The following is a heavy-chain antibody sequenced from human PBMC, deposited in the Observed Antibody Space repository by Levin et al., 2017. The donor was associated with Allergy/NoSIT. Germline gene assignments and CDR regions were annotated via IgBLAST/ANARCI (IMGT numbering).Heavy chain of an antibody. D-gene: IGHD6-19*01. CDR2: ISYDGSNK. Sequence: GGSLRLSCAASGFTFSSYAMHWVRQAPGKGLEWVAVISYDGSNKYYADSVKGRFTISRDNSKNTLYLQMNSLRAEDTAVYYCARDWWYSSGWYVLVGANDDAFDIWGQGTMVTVSS. CDR1: GFTFSSYA. CDR3: ARDWWYSSGWYVLVGANDDAFDI. V-gene: IGHV3-30-3*01. J-gene: IGHJ3*02.